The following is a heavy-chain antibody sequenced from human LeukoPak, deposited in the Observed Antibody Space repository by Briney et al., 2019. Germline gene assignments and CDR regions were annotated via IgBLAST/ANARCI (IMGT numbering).Heavy chain of an antibody. CDR1: GGTFSSYA. Sequence: SVKVSCKASGGTFSSYAISWVRQAPGQGLEWMGRIIPILGIANYAQKFQGRVTITADKSTSTAYMELSSLRSEDTAVYYCATVSTSGSSRGGNWFDPWGQGTLVTVSS. J-gene: IGHJ5*02. V-gene: IGHV1-69*04. CDR3: ATVSTSGSSRGGNWFDP. D-gene: IGHD1-26*01. CDR2: IIPILGIA.